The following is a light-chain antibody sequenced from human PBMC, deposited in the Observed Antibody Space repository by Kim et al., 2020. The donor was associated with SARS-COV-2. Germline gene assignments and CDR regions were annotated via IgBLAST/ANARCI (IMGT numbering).Light chain of an antibody. V-gene: IGLV3-19*01. CDR2: PKN. J-gene: IGLJ1*01. CDR3: KSRDSSGNLLV. Sequence: SYELTQDPAVSVALGQTIRITCQGDNLRTYSASWYQQKPGQAPVLVIFPKNNRPLGIPDRFSGSSSGNTASLTITGAQAEDEADYYCKSRDSSGNLLVFG. CDR1: NLRTYS.